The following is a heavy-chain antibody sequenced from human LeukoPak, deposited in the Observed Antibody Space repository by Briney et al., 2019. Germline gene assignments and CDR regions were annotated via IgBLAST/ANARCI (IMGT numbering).Heavy chain of an antibody. CDR1: GDSVSSNSAA. Sequence: SQTLSRTCAIFGDSVSSNSAAWNWIRQSPSRGLEWLGRAFYRSQWYNDYAVSVKGRIAINPDTSKNQFSLQLNSVTPEDTAVYYCAREEAGTYGFEYWGQGTLVTVSS. CDR2: AFYRSQWYN. CDR3: AREEAGTYGFEY. D-gene: IGHD3-10*01. J-gene: IGHJ4*02. V-gene: IGHV6-1*01.